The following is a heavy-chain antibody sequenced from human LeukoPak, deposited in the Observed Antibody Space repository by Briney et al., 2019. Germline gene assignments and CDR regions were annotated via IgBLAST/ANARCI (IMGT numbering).Heavy chain of an antibody. V-gene: IGHV3-7*04. CDR1: GFTFSSYW. J-gene: IGHJ4*02. Sequence: GGSLRLSCAASGFTFSSYWMIWLPQAPGKGLEGVTNIKQDRSERYHVDSVKGRFTISRDNAKNSLYLQMNSLRAGDTAVYYCARGPSGGNGFSYWGLGTLVTVSS. CDR2: IKQDRSER. D-gene: IGHD2-15*01. CDR3: ARGPSGGNGFSY.